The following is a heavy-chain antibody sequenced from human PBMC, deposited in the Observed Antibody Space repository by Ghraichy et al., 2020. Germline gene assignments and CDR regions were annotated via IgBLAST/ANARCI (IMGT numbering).Heavy chain of an antibody. V-gene: IGHV3-48*02. CDR2: ISSRSSTI. J-gene: IGHJ4*02. Sequence: GSLRLSCAASGFTFSSYSMNWVRQAPGKGLEWVSYISSRSSTIYYADSVKGRFTISRDNAKNSLYLQMNSLRDEDTAVYYCARDVVTYCGGDCSKWGQGTLVTVSS. D-gene: IGHD2-21*01. CDR3: ARDVVTYCGGDCSK. CDR1: GFTFSSYS.